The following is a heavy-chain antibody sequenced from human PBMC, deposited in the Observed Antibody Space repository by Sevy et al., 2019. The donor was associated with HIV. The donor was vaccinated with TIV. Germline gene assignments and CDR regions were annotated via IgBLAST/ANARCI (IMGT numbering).Heavy chain of an antibody. J-gene: IGHJ3*02. D-gene: IGHD2-2*01. CDR2: ISGDTYYT. V-gene: IGHV3-21*01. Sequence: GGSLRLSCNASGITFSTSVMNWVHQSPDRELEWVSSISGDTYYTHYADSMRGRFIVSRDNAKNSLFLEMNSLTVEDTTVCYCTRASLLGYCTTTSCYYAFDIWGPGTVVTVSS. CDR1: GITFSTSV. CDR3: TRASLLGYCTTTSCYYAFDI.